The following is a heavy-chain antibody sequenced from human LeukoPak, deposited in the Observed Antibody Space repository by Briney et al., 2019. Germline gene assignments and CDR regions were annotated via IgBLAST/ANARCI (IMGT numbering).Heavy chain of an antibody. CDR1: GFTFSSYW. V-gene: IGHV3-74*01. CDR2: INSDGSGT. D-gene: IGHD2-21*01. J-gene: IGHJ4*02. Sequence: GGSLRLSFAASGFTFSSYWMYWVRQAPGKGLVWVSRINSDGSGTSYADSVKGRFTISRDNAKNTLYLQMNSLRAEDTAVYYCARDRPMYCGRLLDYWGQGAMVTVSS. CDR3: ARDRPMYCGRLLDY.